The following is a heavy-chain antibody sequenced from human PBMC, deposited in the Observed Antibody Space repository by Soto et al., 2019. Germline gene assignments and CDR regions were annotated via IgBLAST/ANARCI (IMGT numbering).Heavy chain of an antibody. CDR1: GFTFSSYG. V-gene: IGHV3-30*18. Sequence: GGSLRLSCAASGFTFSSYGMHWVRQAPGKGLEWVAVISYDGSNKYYADSVKGRFTISRDNSKNTLYLQMNSLRAEDTAVYYCAKDSRIPPRYCTNGVCYRDYYYYGMDVWGQGTTVTVSS. D-gene: IGHD2-8*01. CDR2: ISYDGSNK. J-gene: IGHJ6*02. CDR3: AKDSRIPPRYCTNGVCYRDYYYYGMDV.